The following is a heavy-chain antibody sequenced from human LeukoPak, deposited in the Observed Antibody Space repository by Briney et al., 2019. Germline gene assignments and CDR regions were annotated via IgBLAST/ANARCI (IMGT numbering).Heavy chain of an antibody. CDR2: IYHSGST. CDR3: ATMITYYYGSGSYRNY. CDR1: GYSISSGYY. D-gene: IGHD3-10*01. V-gene: IGHV4-38-2*02. Sequence: SETLSLTCTVSGYSISSGYYWGWIRQPPGKGLEWIGSIYHSGSTYYNPSLKSRVTISVDTSKNQYSLKLSSVTAADTAVYYCATMITYYYGSGSYRNYWGQGTLVTVSS. J-gene: IGHJ4*02.